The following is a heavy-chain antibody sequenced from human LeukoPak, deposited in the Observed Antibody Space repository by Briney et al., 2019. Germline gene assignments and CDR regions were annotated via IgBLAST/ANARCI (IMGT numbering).Heavy chain of an antibody. CDR2: ITSGVGIT. D-gene: IGHD3-10*01. V-gene: IGHV3-23*01. CDR1: GFTFSRYE. J-gene: IGHJ4*02. Sequence: PGGSLRLSCAASGFTFSRYEMNWVRQAPGKGLEWVSIITSGVGITYYADSVKGRFTISRDNSKNTLYLQMNSLRAEDTAVYYCAKGDYYDFDYWGQGTLVTVSS. CDR3: AKGDYYDFDY.